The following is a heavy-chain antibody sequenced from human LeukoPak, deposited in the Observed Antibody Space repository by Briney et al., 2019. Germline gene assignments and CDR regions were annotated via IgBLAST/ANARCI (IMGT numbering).Heavy chain of an antibody. Sequence: ASVKVSCKASGYTFTSYAMHWVRQAPGQRLEWMGWINAGNGNTKYSQKFQGRVTITRDTSASTDYMELSSLRSEDTAVYYCARDYSSGWYVYGYWGQGTLVTVSS. CDR3: ARDYSSGWYVYGY. CDR2: INAGNGNT. J-gene: IGHJ4*02. CDR1: GYTFTSYA. D-gene: IGHD6-19*01. V-gene: IGHV1-3*01.